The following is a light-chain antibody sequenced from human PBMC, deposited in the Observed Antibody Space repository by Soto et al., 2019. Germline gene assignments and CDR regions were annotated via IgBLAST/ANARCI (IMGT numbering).Light chain of an antibody. CDR1: QSIDRW. CDR2: DAS. V-gene: IGKV1-5*01. Sequence: DIQMTQSPSTLSASVGDRVTSTCRASQSIDRWLAWYQRRPGKAPELLIYDASILQGGVPSRFSGSGSGTEFTLSINSLQPGDFATYYCQQYNTYWTFGQGTKVDIK. J-gene: IGKJ1*01. CDR3: QQYNTYWT.